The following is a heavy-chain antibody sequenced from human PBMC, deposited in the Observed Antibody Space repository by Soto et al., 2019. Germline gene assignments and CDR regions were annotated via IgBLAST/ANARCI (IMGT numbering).Heavy chain of an antibody. CDR3: ARDPYSSSWYYYYGMDV. D-gene: IGHD6-13*01. J-gene: IGHJ6*02. V-gene: IGHV1-46*03. CDR1: GYTFTSYY. Sequence: QVQLVQSGAEVKKPGASVKVSCKASGYTFTSYYMHWVRQAPGQGLEWMGIINPSGGSTSYAQKFQGRGTMTRDTSTSTVYMELSSLRSEDTAVYYCARDPYSSSWYYYYGMDVWGQGTTVTVSS. CDR2: INPSGGST.